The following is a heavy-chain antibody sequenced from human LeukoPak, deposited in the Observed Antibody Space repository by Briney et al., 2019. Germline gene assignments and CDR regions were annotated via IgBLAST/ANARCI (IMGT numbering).Heavy chain of an antibody. CDR2: ISSNGGST. D-gene: IGHD1-26*01. CDR1: GFTFSSYS. J-gene: IGHJ4*02. V-gene: IGHV3-64*01. CDR3: ATSGSYPVDY. Sequence: GGSLRLSCAASGFTFSSYSMNWVRQAPGKGLEYVSAISSNGGSTYYANSVKGRFTISRDNSKNTLYLQMGSLRAEDMAVYYCATSGSYPVDYWGQGTLVTVSS.